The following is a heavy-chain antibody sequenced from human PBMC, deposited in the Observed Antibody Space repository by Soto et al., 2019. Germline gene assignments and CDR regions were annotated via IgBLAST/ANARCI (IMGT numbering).Heavy chain of an antibody. D-gene: IGHD4-17*01. CDR3: ASKDYGNDY. Sequence: LSLTCTVSGGSISSSSYYWGWIRQPPGKGLEWIGSIYYSGSTYYNPSLKSRVTISVDTSKNQFSLKLSSVTAADTAVYYCASKDYGNDYWGQGTLVTVSS. J-gene: IGHJ4*02. CDR2: IYYSGST. CDR1: GGSISSSSYY. V-gene: IGHV4-39*01.